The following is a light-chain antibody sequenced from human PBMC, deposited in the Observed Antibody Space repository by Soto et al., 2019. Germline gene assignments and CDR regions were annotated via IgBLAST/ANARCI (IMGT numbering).Light chain of an antibody. Sequence: QSVLTQPPSASGTPGQRVTISCSTSSSNLGDNTVNWYQHVPGTAPKLLIYSYDQRPSGVPDRFSGSRSGTSASLAISGLYSEDEADYYCAAWDATLDADVFGTGTKVTVL. CDR1: SSNLGDNT. CDR3: AAWDATLDADV. CDR2: SYD. J-gene: IGLJ1*01. V-gene: IGLV1-44*01.